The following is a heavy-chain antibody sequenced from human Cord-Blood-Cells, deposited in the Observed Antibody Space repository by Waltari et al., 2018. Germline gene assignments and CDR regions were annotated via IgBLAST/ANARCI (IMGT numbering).Heavy chain of an antibody. D-gene: IGHD6-6*01. CDR1: GYSIRSGYY. CDR3: ARIGSSFRSYYYYYGMDV. Sequence: QVQLQESGPGLVKPSETLSLTCAVSGYSIRSGYYWGWFRQPPGKGLEWIGSIYHSGSTYYNPSLKSRVTISVDTSKNQFSLKLSSVTAADTAVYYCARIGSSFRSYYYYYGMDVWGQGTTVTVSS. J-gene: IGHJ6*02. CDR2: IYHSGST. V-gene: IGHV4-38-2*01.